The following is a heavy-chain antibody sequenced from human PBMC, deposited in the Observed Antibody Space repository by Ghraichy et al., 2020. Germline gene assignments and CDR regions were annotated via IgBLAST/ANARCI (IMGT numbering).Heavy chain of an antibody. CDR2: VAYDGDHE. J-gene: IGHJ4*02. D-gene: IGHD4-17*01. CDR1: GFTFSANG. CDR3: ARVNGDDADGSFDY. Sequence: GGSLRLSCAASGFTFSANGMHWVRQAPGKGLEWLGLVAYDGDHENYADSVKGRFTISRDNSRNTLYLQMNNLRVDDTAVYFCARVNGDDADGSFDYWGQGTLSTDPS. V-gene: IGHV3-33*01.